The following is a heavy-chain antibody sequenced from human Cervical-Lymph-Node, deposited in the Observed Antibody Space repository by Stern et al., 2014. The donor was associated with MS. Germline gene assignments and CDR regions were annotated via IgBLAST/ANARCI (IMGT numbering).Heavy chain of an antibody. V-gene: IGHV3-23*04. CDR3: AYPGGRWNRSGMDV. J-gene: IGHJ6*02. Sequence: EVQLVESGGGFVQPGGSLRLSCAASGFTFSSYAMSWVRQAPGKGLEWVSAISGSGGSTYYADSVKGRFTISRDNSKNTLYLQMNSLRAEDTAVYYCAYPGGRWNRSGMDVWGQGTTVTVSS. CDR2: ISGSGGST. D-gene: IGHD3-16*01. CDR1: GFTFSSYA.